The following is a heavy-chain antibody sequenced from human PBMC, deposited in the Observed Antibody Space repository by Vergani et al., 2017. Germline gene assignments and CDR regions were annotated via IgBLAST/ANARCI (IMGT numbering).Heavy chain of an antibody. V-gene: IGHV1-69*06. CDR2: IIPIFGTA. CDR3: AREPEWFAGHDSSGYYRFDP. CDR1: GGTFSSYA. Sequence: QVQLVQSGAEVKKPGSSVKVSCKASGGTFSSYAISWVRQAPGQGLEWMGGIIPIFGTANYAQKFQGRVTITADKSTSTAYMELSSLRSEDTAVYYCAREPEWFAGHDSSGYYRFDPWGQGTLVTVSS. J-gene: IGHJ5*02. D-gene: IGHD3-22*01.